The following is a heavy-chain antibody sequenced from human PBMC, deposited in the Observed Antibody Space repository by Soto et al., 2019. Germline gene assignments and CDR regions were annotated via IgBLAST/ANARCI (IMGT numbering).Heavy chain of an antibody. CDR3: ARLEGLATISYYFDF. V-gene: IGHV4-39*01. CDR1: GDSINSDKYY. Sequence: QLQESGPGLVKPSETLSLTCSVSGDSINSDKYYWGWIRQPPGKGLEWIGSIYYRGNTYYNPSLQTRVTISLGKSKSQCSLRLNCVTAADSAVYFCARLEGLATISYYFDFWGQGAQVTVSS. D-gene: IGHD3-9*01. CDR2: IYYRGNT. J-gene: IGHJ4*02.